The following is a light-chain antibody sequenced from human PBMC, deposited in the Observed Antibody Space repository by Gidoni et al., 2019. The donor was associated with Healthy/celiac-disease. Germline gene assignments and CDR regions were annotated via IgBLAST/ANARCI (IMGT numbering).Light chain of an antibody. J-gene: IGLJ1*01. CDR1: SSDVGVYNY. V-gene: IGLV2-14*01. CDR3: SSYTSSSPYV. Sequence: QSALTQPASVSGSPGQSITISCTGTSSDVGVYNYVSWYQQHPGKAPKLMIYEVSNRPSGVSNRFSGSKSGNTASLTISGLQAEDEDDYYCSSYTSSSPYVFGTGTKVTVL. CDR2: EVS.